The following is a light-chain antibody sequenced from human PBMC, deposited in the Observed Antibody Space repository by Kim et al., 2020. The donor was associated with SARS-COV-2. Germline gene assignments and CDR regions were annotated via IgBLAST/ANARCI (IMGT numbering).Light chain of an antibody. J-gene: IGLJ3*02. CDR2: SNV. Sequence: QSVLTQPPSASGTPGQRVTISCSGSSSDIGSNTVTWYQQFPGTTPKLLIYSNVQRPSGVPDRFSGSKSGTSASLAISGLQSEDEADYHCASWDDSLSGWVFGGGTQLTVL. V-gene: IGLV1-44*01. CDR3: ASWDDSLSGWV. CDR1: SSDIGSNT.